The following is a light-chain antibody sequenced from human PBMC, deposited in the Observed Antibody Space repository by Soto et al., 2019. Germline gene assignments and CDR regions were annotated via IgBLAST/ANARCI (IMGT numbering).Light chain of an antibody. V-gene: IGKV3D-15*01. Sequence: EIVMTQSPATLSVSPGERATLSCRASQSVSINLAWYQQKAGQAPRLLIYGASTRATGIPTRFSGSGSGTELTLTISSLQSEDFAVYYCQQYNNWPRIFGQGTKLEIK. CDR1: QSVSIN. J-gene: IGKJ2*01. CDR3: QQYNNWPRI. CDR2: GAS.